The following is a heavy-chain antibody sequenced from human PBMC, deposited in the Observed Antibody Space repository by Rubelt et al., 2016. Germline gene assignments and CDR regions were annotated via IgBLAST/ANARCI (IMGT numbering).Heavy chain of an antibody. V-gene: IGHV4-59*08. D-gene: IGHD4-17*01. CDR3: ARRSYGDFDY. Sequence: QVQLRESGPGLVKPSETLSLTCSVSGGSISTYYWTWIRQPPGKGLEWIGYIYYSGSTYYNPSLKSRVTISVDTSKNQFSLKRSSWTAADTAVYYCARRSYGDFDYWGQGTLVTVSA. CDR1: GGSISTYY. J-gene: IGHJ4*02. CDR2: IYYSGST.